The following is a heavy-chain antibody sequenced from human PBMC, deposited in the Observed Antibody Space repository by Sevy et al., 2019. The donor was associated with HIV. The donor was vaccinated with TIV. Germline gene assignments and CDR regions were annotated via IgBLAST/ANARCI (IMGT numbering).Heavy chain of an antibody. CDR1: GVSMSGSSYD. CDR2: IFFSGST. CDR3: ARQGGLVDRAFDY. Sequence: SDTLSLTCTVSGVSMSGSSYDWDWIRQPPGKGLEWIASIFFSGSTYYNPSLKGRLTISVDTSKSQFSLKLNSVTAADTALYYCARQGGLVDRAFDYWGQGTLVTVSS. D-gene: IGHD3-10*01. V-gene: IGHV4-39*01. J-gene: IGHJ4*02.